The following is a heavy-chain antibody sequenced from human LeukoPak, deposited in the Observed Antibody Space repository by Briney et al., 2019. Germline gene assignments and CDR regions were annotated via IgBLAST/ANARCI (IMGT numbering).Heavy chain of an antibody. CDR2: ISYDGSNK. D-gene: IGHD6-13*01. V-gene: IGHV3-30-3*01. CDR3: AREKYSSSWPIYFDY. CDR1: GFTFSSYA. Sequence: GRSLRLSCAAFGFTFSSYAMHWVRQAPGKGLEWVAVISYDGSNKYYADSVKGRFTISRDNSKNTLYLQMNSLRAEDTAVYYCAREKYSSSWPIYFDYWGQGTLVTVSS. J-gene: IGHJ4*02.